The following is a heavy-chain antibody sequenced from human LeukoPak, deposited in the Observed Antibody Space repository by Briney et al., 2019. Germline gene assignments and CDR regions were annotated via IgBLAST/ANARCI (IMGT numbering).Heavy chain of an antibody. J-gene: IGHJ5*02. CDR1: GFTFSTYG. Sequence: GGSLRLSCAASGFTFSTYGMTWVRQAPGKGLEWVSSISDSGGSTQSADSVKGRFTISRDNSKNTLYMQMNSLRAEDTAEYYCAKHTHNHGGFFDPWGQGTLVTVSS. CDR2: ISDSGGST. V-gene: IGHV3-23*01. CDR3: AKHTHNHGGFFDP. D-gene: IGHD2-15*01.